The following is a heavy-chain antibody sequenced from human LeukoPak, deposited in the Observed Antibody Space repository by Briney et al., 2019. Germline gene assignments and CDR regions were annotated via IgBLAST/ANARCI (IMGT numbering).Heavy chain of an antibody. J-gene: IGHJ3*01. CDR2: ISSNGDTT. CDR1: GFTFSSYA. Sequence: SGGSLRLSCSASGFTFSSYAIHWVRQVPGKGLEYVSGISSNGDTTYYADSVKGRFTISADKAKNTLYLQMNSLKAEDTAVYYCARDFIVGVSTLGFDLWGQGAMVTVSS. V-gene: IGHV3-64*04. CDR3: ARDFIVGVSTLGFDL. D-gene: IGHD1-26*01.